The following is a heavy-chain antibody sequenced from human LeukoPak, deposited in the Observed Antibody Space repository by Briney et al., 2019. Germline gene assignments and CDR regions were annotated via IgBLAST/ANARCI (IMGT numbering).Heavy chain of an antibody. D-gene: IGHD3-22*01. J-gene: IGHJ4*02. CDR1: GGTFSSYA. CDR2: IIPILGIA. Sequence: GASVKVSCKASGGTFSSYAISWVRQAPGQGLEWMGRIIPILGIANYAQKFQGRVTITADKSTSTAYMELSSLRSEDTAVYYCARELYYYDSSGYYGDYWGQGTLVTVSS. CDR3: ARELYYYDSSGYYGDY. V-gene: IGHV1-69*04.